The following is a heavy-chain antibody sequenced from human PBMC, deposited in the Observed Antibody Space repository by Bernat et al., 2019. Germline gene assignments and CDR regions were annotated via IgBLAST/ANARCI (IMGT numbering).Heavy chain of an antibody. Sequence: EVQLVESGGGLVQPGGSLRLSCAASGFTFSSYYMHWVRQAPGKGLVWVSRVNIDGSNTGYADSVKGRFTISRDNAKNTLYLQMNTLRAEDTAVYYCARLYGDYGGLDYWGQGTLVTVSS. V-gene: IGHV3-74*01. D-gene: IGHD4-17*01. J-gene: IGHJ4*02. CDR2: VNIDGSNT. CDR3: ARLYGDYGGLDY. CDR1: GFTFSSYY.